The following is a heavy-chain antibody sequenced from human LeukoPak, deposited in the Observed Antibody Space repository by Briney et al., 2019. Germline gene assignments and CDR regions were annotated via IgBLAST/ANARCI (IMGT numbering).Heavy chain of an antibody. J-gene: IGHJ4*02. CDR1: GFTFSDAW. Sequence: PGGSLRLSCAPSGFTFSDAWMSWVRQAPGKGLEWVGRIKSKTDGGTTDYAAPVKGRFTISRDDSKNTLYLQMNSLKIEDTAVYYCARYYGDSGSQYYFDYWGQGTLVTVSS. CDR3: ARYYGDSGSQYYFDY. CDR2: IKSKTDGGTT. D-gene: IGHD3-22*01. V-gene: IGHV3-15*01.